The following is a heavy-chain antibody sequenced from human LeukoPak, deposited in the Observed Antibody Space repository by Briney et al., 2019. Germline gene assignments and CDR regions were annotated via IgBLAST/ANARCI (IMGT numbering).Heavy chain of an antibody. V-gene: IGHV1-69*05. J-gene: IGHJ4*02. Sequence: ASVKVSCKASGGTFSSYAISWVRQAPGQGLEWMGGIIPIFDTANYAQKFQGRVTITTDESTRTAYMELSSLRSEDTAVYYCARGGRYCSSTSCFDYWGQGTLVTVSS. CDR3: ARGGRYCSSTSCFDY. CDR1: GGTFSSYA. D-gene: IGHD2-2*01. CDR2: IIPIFDTA.